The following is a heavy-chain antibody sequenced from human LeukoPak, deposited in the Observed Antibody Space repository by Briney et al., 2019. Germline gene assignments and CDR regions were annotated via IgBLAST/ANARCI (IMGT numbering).Heavy chain of an antibody. V-gene: IGHV4-59*12. CDR3: ARLKYYYDASGYRAEYFQH. CDR1: AGFISSSY. D-gene: IGHD3-22*01. J-gene: IGHJ1*01. Sequence: TLLILCSIFAGFISSSYSIWFLQPPARELVWCGSIIYSDNTNYNHSLKSRFTISIYTSKNQFSLQLSSLSAADTAVYYCARLKYYYDASGYRAEYFQHWGQGTLVTVSS. CDR2: IIYSDNT.